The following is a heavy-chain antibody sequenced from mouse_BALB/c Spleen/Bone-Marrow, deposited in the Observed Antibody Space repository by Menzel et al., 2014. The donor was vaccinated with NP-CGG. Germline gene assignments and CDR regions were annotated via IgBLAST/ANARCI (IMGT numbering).Heavy chain of an antibody. D-gene: IGHD1-1*01. CDR3: AKPCYYGFQNG. CDR2: INPYSRTI. J-gene: IGHJ1*01. CDR1: GLDFSSFW. V-gene: IGHV4-1*02. Sequence: DVKLVEPAGGLVQPGGSLTLSCAASGLDFSSFWLTWVRQATGKGLEWIGEINPYSRTINSTPSLKVKFITSSYNPQHTLYLQMSKMRSESTALYYCAKPCYYGFQNGWGEGTRVTVS.